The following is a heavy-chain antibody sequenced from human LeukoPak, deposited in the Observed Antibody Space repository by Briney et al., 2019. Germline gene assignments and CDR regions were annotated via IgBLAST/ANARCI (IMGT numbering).Heavy chain of an antibody. V-gene: IGHV3-74*01. CDR3: ARDPSSGWYWFDP. CDR1: GFTFSSYW. Sequence: GGSLRLSCAASGFTFSSYWMHWVRQAPGKGLVWVSRINSDGSSISYADSVKGRFTISRDNAKNTLYLQMNSLRAEDTAVYYCARDPSSGWYWFDPWGQGTLVTVSS. J-gene: IGHJ5*02. CDR2: INSDGSSI. D-gene: IGHD6-19*01.